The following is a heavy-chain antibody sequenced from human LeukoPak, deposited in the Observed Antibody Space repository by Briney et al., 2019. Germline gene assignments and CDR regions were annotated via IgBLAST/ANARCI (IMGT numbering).Heavy chain of an antibody. CDR3: ARGHTLEIDFNGAYYYDSSGYRVWWFDP. Sequence: SVKVSCKASGGTFSSYAISWVPQAPGQGLEWMGGIIPIYGTANYAQKFQGRVTITADESTSTAYMELSSLRSEDKAVYYCARGHTLEIDFNGAYYYDSSGYRVWWFDPWGQGTLVTVSS. CDR2: IIPIYGTA. CDR1: GGTFSSYA. J-gene: IGHJ5*02. D-gene: IGHD3-22*01. V-gene: IGHV1-69*13.